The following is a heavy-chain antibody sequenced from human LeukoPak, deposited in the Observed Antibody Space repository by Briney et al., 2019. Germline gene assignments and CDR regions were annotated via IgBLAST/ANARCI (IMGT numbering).Heavy chain of an antibody. CDR2: ISAYNGNT. Sequence: ASVKVSCKASGYTFTSYGISWVRQAPGQGLEWMGWISAYNGNTNYAQKLQGRVTMTTDTSTSTAYMELRSLRSDDTAVYYCARDLSWVVTEKEYYYYGMDVWGQGTTVTVSS. CDR3: ARDLSWVVTEKEYYYYGMDV. CDR1: GYTFTSYG. D-gene: IGHD3-22*01. V-gene: IGHV1-18*01. J-gene: IGHJ6*02.